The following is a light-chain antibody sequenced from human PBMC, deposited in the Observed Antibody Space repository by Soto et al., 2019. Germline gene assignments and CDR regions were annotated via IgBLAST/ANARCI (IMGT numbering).Light chain of an antibody. CDR3: QQYGSSPQYT. CDR2: GSS. CDR1: QSVSNKY. J-gene: IGKJ2*01. Sequence: EVVLTQSPGTLSLSPGERATLSCRASQSVSNKYLAWYQQKPGQAHRLLIFGSSDRATGIPDRFSGSGSGTDFTLTISRLEPEDFAVYYCQQYGSSPQYTFGQGTKLEIK. V-gene: IGKV3-20*01.